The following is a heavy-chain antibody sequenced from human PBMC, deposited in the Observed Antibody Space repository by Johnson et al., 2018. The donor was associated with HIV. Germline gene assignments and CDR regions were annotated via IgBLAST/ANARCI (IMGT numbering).Heavy chain of an antibody. CDR1: GFTVSSNY. V-gene: IGHV3-66*01. D-gene: IGHD6-6*01. Sequence: VQVVESGGGLVQPGGSLRLSCVASGFTVSSNYMNWVRQAPGKGLEWVSVIYSGGSTYYADSVKGRFTISRDNSKNTLYFQMNSLRAEDTAVYYCAGLRAARPRSVDIWGQGTMVTVSS. CDR2: IYSGGST. J-gene: IGHJ3*02. CDR3: AGLRAARPRSVDI.